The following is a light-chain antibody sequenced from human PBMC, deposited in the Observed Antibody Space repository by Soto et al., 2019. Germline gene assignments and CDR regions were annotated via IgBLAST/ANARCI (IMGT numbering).Light chain of an antibody. V-gene: IGKV3-15*01. Sequence: ETVMTQSPATLSVSPGERATLSCRASQSVNSDLAWYQKKPGQAPRLHSYGSSTRATGIPARFSGGGSETEFTPTISCLQSEDFALYYCQQNNNWLRTFGQGTKVE. CDR3: QQNNNWLRT. CDR2: GSS. CDR1: QSVNSD. J-gene: IGKJ1*01.